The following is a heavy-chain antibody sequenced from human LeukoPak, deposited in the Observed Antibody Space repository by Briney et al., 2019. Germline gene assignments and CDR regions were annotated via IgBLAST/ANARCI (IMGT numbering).Heavy chain of an antibody. D-gene: IGHD1-26*01. Sequence: GASVKVSCMASGYTFTSYAMDWVRQAPGQGLEWMGWINTNTGNPTYAQGFTGRFVFALDTSVSTAYLQISSLKAEDTAVYYCASPRRSYYAGFDYWGQGTLVTVSS. V-gene: IGHV7-4-1*02. CDR3: ASPRRSYYAGFDY. J-gene: IGHJ4*02. CDR1: GYTFTSYA. CDR2: INTNTGNP.